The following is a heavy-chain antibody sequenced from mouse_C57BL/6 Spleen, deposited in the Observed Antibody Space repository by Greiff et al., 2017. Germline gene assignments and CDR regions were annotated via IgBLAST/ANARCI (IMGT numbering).Heavy chain of an antibody. CDR3: ARSTTVVATRSYAMDY. Sequence: VQLQQPGAELVMPGASVKLSCKASGYTFTSYWMHWVKQRPGQGLEWIGEIDPSDSYTNYNQKFKGKSTLTVDKSSSTAYMQLSSLTSEDSAVYYCARSTTVVATRSYAMDYWGQGTSVTVSS. J-gene: IGHJ4*01. CDR1: GYTFTSYW. D-gene: IGHD1-1*01. V-gene: IGHV1-69*01. CDR2: IDPSDSYT.